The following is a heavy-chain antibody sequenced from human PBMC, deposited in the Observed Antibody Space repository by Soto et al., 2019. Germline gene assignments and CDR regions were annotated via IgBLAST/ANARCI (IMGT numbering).Heavy chain of an antibody. D-gene: IGHD2-2*01. CDR3: ARSGVVVPAATLTYYYYMDV. J-gene: IGHJ6*03. CDR2: INHSGST. Sequence: SETLSLTCAVYGGSFSGYYWSWIRQPPGKGLEWIGEINHSGSTNYNPSLKSRVTISVDTSKNQFSLKLSSVTAVDTAVYYCARSGVVVPAATLTYYYYMDVWGKGTTVTVSS. CDR1: GGSFSGYY. V-gene: IGHV4-34*01.